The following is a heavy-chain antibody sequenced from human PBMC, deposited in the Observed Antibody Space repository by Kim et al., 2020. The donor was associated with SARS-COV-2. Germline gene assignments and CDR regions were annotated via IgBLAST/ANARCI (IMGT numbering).Heavy chain of an antibody. CDR1: GFVFENYA. CDR3: ARQSRAYQLIFADDFDT. Sequence: GGSLRLSCVTSGFVFENYALAWVRQAPGKGLEWVSSISGSGSATQYAPSLAGRFTISRDNSENTVYLQMDSPGVEDTAVYYCARQSRAYQLIFADDFDTWGLGTRVTVAS. CDR2: ISGSGSAT. D-gene: IGHD1-1*01. V-gene: IGHV3-23*01. J-gene: IGHJ3*02.